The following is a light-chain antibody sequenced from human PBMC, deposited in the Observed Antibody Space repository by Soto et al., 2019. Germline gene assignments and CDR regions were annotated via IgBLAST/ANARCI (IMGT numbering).Light chain of an antibody. CDR3: QQYVSSPTWT. CDR2: GAS. J-gene: IGKJ1*01. Sequence: EIVLTQSPGTLSLSPGERATLSCRASQSVGSSHLAWYQQKPGQAPRLLIYGASSRATGIPDRFSGSGSGTDFTLTISRLEPEDFAVYYCQQYVSSPTWTFGQGTKVDIK. CDR1: QSVGSSH. V-gene: IGKV3-20*01.